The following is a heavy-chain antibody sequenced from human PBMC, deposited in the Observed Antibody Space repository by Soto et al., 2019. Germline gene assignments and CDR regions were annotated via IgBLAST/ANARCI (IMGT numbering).Heavy chain of an antibody. D-gene: IGHD6-13*01. Sequence: LRLSCAASGFTFSDYAMHWVRQAPGKGLEWVAVISYDGSNKYYSDSVKGRFTISRDNSXXXXXXQXKXLXAEDTAVYSCVNMAASGSGWGQGTLVTVSS. CDR1: GFTFSDYA. J-gene: IGHJ4*02. CDR2: ISYDGSNK. V-gene: IGHV3-30-3*01. CDR3: VNMAASGSG.